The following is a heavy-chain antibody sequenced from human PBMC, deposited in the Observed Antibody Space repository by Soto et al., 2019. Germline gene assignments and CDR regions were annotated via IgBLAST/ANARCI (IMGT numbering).Heavy chain of an antibody. Sequence: QVQLVESGGGVVQPGRSLRLSCAASGFTFRNHAMHWVRQAPGKGLEWVGLIWYDGTSKYYADSVKGRFTISRDNSKNTLYLEMNSLRVEDTAIHYCARDQGVVIIKDHWGQGTLVTVSS. V-gene: IGHV3-33*08. J-gene: IGHJ4*02. D-gene: IGHD6-6*01. CDR3: ARDQGVVIIKDH. CDR2: IWYDGTSK. CDR1: GFTFRNHA.